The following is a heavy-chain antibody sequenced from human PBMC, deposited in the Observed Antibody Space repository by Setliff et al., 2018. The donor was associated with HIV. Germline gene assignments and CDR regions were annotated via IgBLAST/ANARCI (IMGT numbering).Heavy chain of an antibody. CDR2: IKQNGGEK. CDR3: ARDRGTPDKCFDP. Sequence: HPGGSLRLSCVASGFTFSGRWMSWARQGSGKGLEWVASIKQNGGEKKYVDSMKGRLTISRDNAKNSLYLQMNSLRPEDTAVYYCARDRGTPDKCFDPWGQGTPVTVSS. V-gene: IGHV3-7*01. D-gene: IGHD3-16*01. CDR1: GFTFSGRW. J-gene: IGHJ5*02.